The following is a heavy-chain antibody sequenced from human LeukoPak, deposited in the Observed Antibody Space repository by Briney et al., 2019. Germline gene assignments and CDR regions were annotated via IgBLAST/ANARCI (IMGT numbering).Heavy chain of an antibody. D-gene: IGHD3-10*01. V-gene: IGHV3-23*01. Sequence: PGGSLRLSCAASGFTFSSYAMSWVRQAPGKGLEWVSAISGSGGSTYYADSVKGRFTISRDNSKNTLYLQMNSLRAEDTAVYYCAKTMGRGVIIPLFDYWGQGTLVTVSS. CDR2: ISGSGGST. J-gene: IGHJ4*02. CDR1: GFTFSSYA. CDR3: AKTMGRGVIIPLFDY.